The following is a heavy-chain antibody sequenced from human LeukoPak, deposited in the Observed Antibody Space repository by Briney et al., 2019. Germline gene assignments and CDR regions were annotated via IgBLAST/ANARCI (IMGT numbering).Heavy chain of an antibody. Sequence: ASVKVSCKASGYTFTGYYMHWVRQAPGQGLEWMGWINPNSGGTNYAQKFQGRVTMTRDTSISTAYMEPSRLRSDDTAVYYCARTARAAAGPEYFQHWGQGTLVTVSS. D-gene: IGHD6-13*01. CDR3: ARTARAAAGPEYFQH. CDR2: INPNSGGT. V-gene: IGHV1-2*02. J-gene: IGHJ1*01. CDR1: GYTFTGYY.